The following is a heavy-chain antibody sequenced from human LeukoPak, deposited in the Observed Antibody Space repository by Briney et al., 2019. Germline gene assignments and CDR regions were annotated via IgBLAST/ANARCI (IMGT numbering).Heavy chain of an antibody. CDR1: GFTVSSNY. D-gene: IGHD2-21*02. CDR3: ARARGDWYVFDY. J-gene: IGHJ4*02. CDR2: IYSGGST. Sequence: GGSLRLSCAASGFTVSSNYMSWVRQAPGKGLEWVSVIYSGGSTYYADSVKGRFTISRDNSKNTLCLQMNSLRAEDTAVYYCARARGDWYVFDYWGQGTLVTVSS. V-gene: IGHV3-53*01.